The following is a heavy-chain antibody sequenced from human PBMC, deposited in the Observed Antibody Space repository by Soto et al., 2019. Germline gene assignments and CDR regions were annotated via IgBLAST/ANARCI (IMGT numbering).Heavy chain of an antibody. D-gene: IGHD5-12*01. CDR1: GASVAGGSYY. J-gene: IGHJ5*02. CDR3: ARDTYSGYDFGL. Sequence: SETLSLTCSVSGASVAGGSYYWSWVRQPPGKGLEWIGYIPSRGRPFYNPSLTSRGTISADTSKNQPSLQLTSVTAADTAVYYCARDTYSGYDFGLWGQGTLVTVS. V-gene: IGHV4-30-4*01. CDR2: IPSRGRP.